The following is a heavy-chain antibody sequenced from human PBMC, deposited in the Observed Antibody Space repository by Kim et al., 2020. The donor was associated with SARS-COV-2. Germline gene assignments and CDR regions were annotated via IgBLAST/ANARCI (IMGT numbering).Heavy chain of an antibody. J-gene: IGHJ3*02. D-gene: IGHD3-10*01. CDR1: GYTFTSYD. V-gene: IGHV1-8*01. Sequence: ASVKVSCKASGYTFTSYDINWVRQATGQGLEWMGWMNPNSGNTGYAQKFQGRVTMTRNTSISTAYMELSSLRSEDTAVYYCARGPYELWFGELDGVWGHAFDIWGQGTMVTVSS. CDR3: ARGPYELWFGELDGVWGHAFDI. CDR2: MNPNSGNT.